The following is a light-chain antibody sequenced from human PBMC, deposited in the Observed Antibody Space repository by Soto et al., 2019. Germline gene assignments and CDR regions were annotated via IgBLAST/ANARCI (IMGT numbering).Light chain of an antibody. Sequence: PWERVTLSCRASQSVSSSYLTWYQQKPGQAPRLLIYGASTRATGIPARFSGSGSGTDFTLTSSSLQPEDSALYYCQQDYNLPHTFGGGNKVELK. CDR2: GAS. V-gene: IGKV3D-7*01. CDR3: QQDYNLPHT. CDR1: QSVSSSY. J-gene: IGKJ4*01.